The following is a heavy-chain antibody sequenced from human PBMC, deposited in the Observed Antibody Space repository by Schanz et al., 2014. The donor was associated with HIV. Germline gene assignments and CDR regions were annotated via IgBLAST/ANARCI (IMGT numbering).Heavy chain of an antibody. CDR2: ISWNSGSI. CDR3: ARDSGPGSY. Sequence: EVQLVESGGGLVQPGRSLRLSCAASGFTFDDYAMHWVRQAPGKGLEWVSGISWNSGSIGYADSVKGRFTISRDNGKNSLYLQMNSLRDEDTAVYYCARDSGPGSYWGQGTLVTVSS. CDR1: GFTFDDYA. V-gene: IGHV3-9*01. D-gene: IGHD3-10*01. J-gene: IGHJ4*02.